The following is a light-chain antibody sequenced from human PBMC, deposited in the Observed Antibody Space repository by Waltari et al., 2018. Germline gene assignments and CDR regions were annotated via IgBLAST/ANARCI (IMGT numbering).Light chain of an antibody. J-gene: IGKJ5*01. CDR3: QQSYS. V-gene: IGKV1-39*01. CDR2: AAS. Sequence: DIQMTQSQSSLSASVGDRVTITCRASQSSSDYLNWYQQKPGKAPKLLIYAASTLQSGVPSRFSGSGSGTDFALTISSLQPEDFATYYCQQSYSFGQGTRLEIK. CDR1: QSSSDY.